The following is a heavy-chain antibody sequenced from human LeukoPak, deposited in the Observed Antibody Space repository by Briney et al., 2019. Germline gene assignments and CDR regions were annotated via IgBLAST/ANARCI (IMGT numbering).Heavy chain of an antibody. Sequence: GRSLRLSCAASGFTFSSYGMNWVRQAPGKGLEWVSYISSSGSTIYYADSVKGRFTISRDNAKNSLYLQMNSLRAEDTAVYYCARSVAVGSYGPVGYWGRGTLVTVSS. CDR1: GFTFSSYG. D-gene: IGHD5-18*01. CDR2: ISSSGSTI. V-gene: IGHV3-48*03. J-gene: IGHJ4*02. CDR3: ARSVAVGSYGPVGY.